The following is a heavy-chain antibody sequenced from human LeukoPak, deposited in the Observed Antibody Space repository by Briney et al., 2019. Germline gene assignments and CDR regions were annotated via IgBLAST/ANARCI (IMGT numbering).Heavy chain of an antibody. CDR2: INRRGHT. Sequence: GGSLRLSCAASGFTFDRFTIHWVRQTPGKGLEWVSLINRRGHTFYADSVKGRFTVSRDNSRNSVFLQMNSLRPEDTALYHCAKEVDCPSDCLFFHSWGQGTLVTVSS. CDR3: AKEVDCPSDCLFFHS. J-gene: IGHJ4*02. D-gene: IGHD2-21*02. CDR1: GFTFDRFT. V-gene: IGHV3-43*01.